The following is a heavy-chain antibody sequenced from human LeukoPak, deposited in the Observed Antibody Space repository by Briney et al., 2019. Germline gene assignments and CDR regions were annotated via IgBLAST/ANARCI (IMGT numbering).Heavy chain of an antibody. D-gene: IGHD2-21*01. Sequence: QPGGSLSLSCAASGVTFSRYGMHWVRQAPGKGLEWVAVISYDGSNKYYADSVKGRFTISRDNSKNTLYLQMNSLRAEDTAVYYCAKDRVISEWGQETLVTVSS. CDR3: AKDRVISE. CDR2: ISYDGSNK. J-gene: IGHJ4*02. CDR1: GVTFSRYG. V-gene: IGHV3-30*18.